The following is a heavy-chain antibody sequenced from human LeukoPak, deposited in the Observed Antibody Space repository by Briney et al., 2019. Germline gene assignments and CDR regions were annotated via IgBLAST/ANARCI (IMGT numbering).Heavy chain of an antibody. CDR3: ARDFGAKVPAATSYYYYYMDV. V-gene: IGHV3-7*01. CDR1: GFTFSSYW. CDR2: IKQDGSEK. J-gene: IGHJ6*03. D-gene: IGHD2-2*01. Sequence: GGSLRLSCAASGFTFSSYWMSWVRQAPGKGLEGVANIKQDGSEKYYVDSVKGRFTISRDNAKNSLYLQMNSLRAEDTAVYYCARDFGAKVPAATSYYYYYMDVWGKGTTVTVSS.